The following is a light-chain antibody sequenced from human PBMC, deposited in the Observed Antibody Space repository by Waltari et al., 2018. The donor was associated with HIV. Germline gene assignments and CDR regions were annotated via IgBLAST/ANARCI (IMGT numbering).Light chain of an antibody. Sequence: SYELTQPPSVSVSPGQTASITCSGDKLGDKYSCWYQQKPGQSPVLVIYQDGQRPSGIPGRFSGSNSGNTATLTISGTQAMDEADYYCQAWDSSTGWVFGGGTKLTVL. CDR2: QDG. CDR1: KLGDKY. CDR3: QAWDSSTGWV. V-gene: IGLV3-1*01. J-gene: IGLJ3*02.